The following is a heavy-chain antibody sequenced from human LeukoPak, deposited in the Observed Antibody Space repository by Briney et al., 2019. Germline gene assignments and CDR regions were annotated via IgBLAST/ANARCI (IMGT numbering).Heavy chain of an antibody. V-gene: IGHV4-30-2*05. D-gene: IGHD3-16*02. J-gene: IGHJ4*02. CDR3: ARAVYDYIWGSYRFDY. CDR1: GGSISSGGYS. CDR2: IYHSETT. Sequence: SQTLSLTCAVSGGSISSGGYSWSWIRQPPGKGLEWIGYIYHSETTYYNPSLKSRVTFSVDTSKNQFSLKLSSVHAADTAVYYCARAVYDYIWGSYRFDYWGQGTLVTVSS.